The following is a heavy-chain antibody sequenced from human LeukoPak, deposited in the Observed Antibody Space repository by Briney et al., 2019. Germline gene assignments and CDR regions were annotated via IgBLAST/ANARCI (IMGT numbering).Heavy chain of an antibody. CDR1: GFTVSSNY. Sequence: GGSLRLSCAASGFTVSSNYMSWVRQAPGKGLEWVSVIYSGGSTYYADSVKGRFTISRDNSKNTLYLQTNSLRAEDTAVYYCASHGNYYDSSGYLDWGQGTLATVSS. J-gene: IGHJ4*02. D-gene: IGHD3-22*01. V-gene: IGHV3-53*01. CDR3: ASHGNYYDSSGYLD. CDR2: IYSGGST.